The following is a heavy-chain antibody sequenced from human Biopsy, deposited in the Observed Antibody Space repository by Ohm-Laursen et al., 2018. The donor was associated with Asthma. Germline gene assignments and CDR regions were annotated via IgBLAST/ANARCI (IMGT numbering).Heavy chain of an antibody. CDR2: INPNSGAT. V-gene: IGHV1-2*06. Sequence: SSVKVSCKASGYTFTSYYMHWVRQAPGQGLEWMGRINPNSGATNYAQKFQGRVTMTRDTSISTAYMEVSRLRSDDTAVYYCARGQKSAGDRWFDPWGQGTLVTVSS. CDR3: ARGQKSAGDRWFDP. D-gene: IGHD6-13*01. CDR1: GYTFTSYY. J-gene: IGHJ5*02.